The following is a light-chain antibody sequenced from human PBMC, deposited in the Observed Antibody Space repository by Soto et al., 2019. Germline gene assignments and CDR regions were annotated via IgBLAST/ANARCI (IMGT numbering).Light chain of an antibody. J-gene: IGKJ5*01. CDR1: HSITTY. V-gene: IGKV1-39*01. CDR3: QQSYNTPPIT. CDR2: GAS. Sequence: DIQVTQSPSSLSVSIGDRVSITCRASHSITTYLNWYQQKPGKAPKLLIYGASRLQSGVPSRFSGSGYGTDFTLTITSLQPEDLATYYCQQSYNTPPITFGQGTRLEIK.